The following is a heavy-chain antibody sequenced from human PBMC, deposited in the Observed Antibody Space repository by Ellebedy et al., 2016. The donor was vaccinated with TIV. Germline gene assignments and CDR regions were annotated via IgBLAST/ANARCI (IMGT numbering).Heavy chain of an antibody. CDR2: IYFSGSS. J-gene: IGHJ6*02. D-gene: IGHD4-17*01. CDR3: ARADYGDYGAHYHGLDV. V-gene: IGHV4-59*01. CDR1: GVSISGFH. Sequence: MPSETLSLTCTVSGVSISGFHWTWIRQPPGKGLEWIGYIYFSGSSNYNPSLKSRVTMSVDTSKNQFSLKLRSVTAADTAVYYCARADYGDYGAHYHGLDVWGQGTTVTVSS.